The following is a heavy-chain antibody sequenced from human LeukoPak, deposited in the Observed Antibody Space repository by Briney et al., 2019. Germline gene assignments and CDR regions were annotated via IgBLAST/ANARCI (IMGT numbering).Heavy chain of an antibody. V-gene: IGHV1-8*01. J-gene: IGHJ5*02. CDR2: MNPNSGNT. D-gene: IGHD2/OR15-2a*01. CDR1: GYTFTSYD. Sequence: ASVKVSCKASGYTFTSYDINWVRQATGQGLEWMGWMNPNSGNTGYAQKFQGRVTMTRNTSISTAYMELSSLRSEDTAVYYCARGLEAFYGFDPWGQGTLVTVSS. CDR3: ARGLEAFYGFDP.